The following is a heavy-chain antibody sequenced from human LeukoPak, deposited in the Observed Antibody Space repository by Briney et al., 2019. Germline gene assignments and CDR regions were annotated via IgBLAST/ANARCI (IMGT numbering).Heavy chain of an antibody. CDR3: ARAHIPQWRRYFDY. Sequence: PSETLSLTCTVSGGSISSSSYYWGWIRQPPGKGLEWIGSIYYSGSTYYNPSLKSRVTISVDTSKNQFSLKLSSVTAADTAVYYCARAHIPQWRRYFDYWGQGTLVTVSS. D-gene: IGHD6-19*01. CDR1: GGSISSSSYY. CDR2: IYYSGST. V-gene: IGHV4-39*07. J-gene: IGHJ4*02.